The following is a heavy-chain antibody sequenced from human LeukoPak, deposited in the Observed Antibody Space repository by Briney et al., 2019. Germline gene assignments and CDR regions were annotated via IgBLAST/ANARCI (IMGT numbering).Heavy chain of an antibody. CDR1: GYTFTSYG. D-gene: IGHD4-17*01. Sequence: ASVKVPCKASGYTFTSYGISWVRQAPGQGLEWMGWINAGNGNTKYSQKFQGRVTITRDTSASTAYMELSSLRSEDTAVYYCARTHDYGDYWLDWFDPWGQGTLVTVSS. CDR2: INAGNGNT. CDR3: ARTHDYGDYWLDWFDP. J-gene: IGHJ5*02. V-gene: IGHV1-3*01.